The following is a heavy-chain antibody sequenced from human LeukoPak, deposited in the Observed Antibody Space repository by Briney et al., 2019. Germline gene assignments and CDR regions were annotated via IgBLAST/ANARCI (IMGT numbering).Heavy chain of an antibody. CDR2: ISSSSSYI. J-gene: IGHJ6*03. D-gene: IGHD3-22*01. V-gene: IGHV3-21*01. CDR1: GFTFSSYS. CDR3: ARSSPSSGWYYYYYMDV. Sequence: GGSLRLSCAASGFTFSSYSMNWVRQAPGKGLEWVSSISSSSSYIYYADSVKGRFTISRDNAKNSLYLQMNSLRAEDTAVYYCARSSPSSGWYYYYYMDVWSKGTTVTVSS.